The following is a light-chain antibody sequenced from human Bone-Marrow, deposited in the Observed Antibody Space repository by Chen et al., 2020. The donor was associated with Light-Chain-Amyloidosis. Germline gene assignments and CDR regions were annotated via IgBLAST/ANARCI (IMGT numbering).Light chain of an antibody. Sequence: DIVMTQSPDSLAVSLCERATISCMSSQIILYSSKNTNYLAWYQQKPGQPPKLLIFWASTRESGGPDRFSGSGSGTDFTLTISSLQPEDRAVYYCQQYYRAPYTFGPGTKLEIK. CDR3: QQYYRAPYT. CDR2: WAS. V-gene: IGKV4-1*01. J-gene: IGKJ2*01. CDR1: QIILYSSKNTNY.